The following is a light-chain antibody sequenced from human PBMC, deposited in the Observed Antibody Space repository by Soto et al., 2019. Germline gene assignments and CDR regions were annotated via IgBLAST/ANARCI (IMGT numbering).Light chain of an antibody. J-gene: IGLJ1*01. V-gene: IGLV2-14*03. CDR2: EVS. CDR1: SSDVGAYDY. Sequence: SVLPQPASLSGSPGQSITISCTGTSSDVGAYDYVSWYQQHPDKAPKLMIYEVSNRPSGVSNRFSGSKSVNTATLTISGLQTEDEADYYCSSYTSSSTRVFGTGTKVTVL. CDR3: SSYTSSSTRV.